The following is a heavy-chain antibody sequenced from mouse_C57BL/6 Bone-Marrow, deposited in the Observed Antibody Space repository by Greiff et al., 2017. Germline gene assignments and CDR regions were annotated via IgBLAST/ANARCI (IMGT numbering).Heavy chain of an antibody. D-gene: IGHD1-1*01. J-gene: IGHJ2*01. Sequence: VQLQQSGPVLVKPGASVKMSCKASGYTFTDYYMNWVKQSHGKSLEWIGVINPYNGGTSYNQKFKGKATLTVDKSSSTAYMELNSLTSEDSAVYYCARPLLLRYPDYWGQGTTRTVSS. V-gene: IGHV1-19*01. CDR2: INPYNGGT. CDR3: ARPLLLRYPDY. CDR1: GYTFTDYY.